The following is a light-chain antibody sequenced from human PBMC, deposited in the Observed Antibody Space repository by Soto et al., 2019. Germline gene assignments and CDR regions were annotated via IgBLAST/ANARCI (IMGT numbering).Light chain of an antibody. J-gene: IGKJ1*01. V-gene: IGKV3-15*01. Sequence: VMTQSPATLSVSPGERATLSCRASQSVSTNLAWYQQRPGQAPRLIISGAYTRATGIPARFSGSGSGTDFTLTISRLEPEDSATYYCLQDINYPWTFGQGTKVDIK. CDR3: LQDINYPWT. CDR2: GAY. CDR1: QSVSTN.